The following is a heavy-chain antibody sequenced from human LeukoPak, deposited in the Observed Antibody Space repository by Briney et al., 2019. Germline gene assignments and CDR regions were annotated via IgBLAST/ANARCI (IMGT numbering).Heavy chain of an antibody. Sequence: PSQTLSLTCTVSGGSISSGDYYWSWIRQPPGKSLEWIGYIYYSGSTYYNPSLKSRVTISVDTSKNQFSLKLSSVTAADTAVYYCARGFPAYGDYVVSDYFDYWGQGTLVTVSS. CDR2: IYYSGST. J-gene: IGHJ4*02. CDR3: ARGFPAYGDYVVSDYFDY. V-gene: IGHV4-30-4*01. CDR1: GGSISSGDYY. D-gene: IGHD4-17*01.